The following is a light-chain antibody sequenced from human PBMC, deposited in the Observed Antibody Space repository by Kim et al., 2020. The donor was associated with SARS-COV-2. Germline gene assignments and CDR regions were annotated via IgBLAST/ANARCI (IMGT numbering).Light chain of an antibody. CDR1: SLRSHD. J-gene: IGLJ2*01. V-gene: IGLV3-19*01. CDR2: GKN. CDR3: SSRDSNTYHVV. Sequence: SSELTQDPAVSVALGQTVRITCQGDSLRSHDASWYQQKPGQAPILVIYGKNNRPSGIPDRFSASSSGNTASLSITGAQAEDEADYYCSSRDSNTYHVVFGGGTQLTVL.